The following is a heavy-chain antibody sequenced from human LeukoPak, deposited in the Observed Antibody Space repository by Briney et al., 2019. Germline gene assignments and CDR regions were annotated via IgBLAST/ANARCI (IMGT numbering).Heavy chain of an antibody. D-gene: IGHD2-2*01. CDR2: ITRSGDYM. J-gene: IGHJ5*02. V-gene: IGHV3-21*04. Sequence: PGGSLRLSCAASGFTFSSYAMHWVRQAPGRGLEWVSSITRSGDYMYYVDSLKGRFTTSRDNGKNSLFLQMDSLRVEDTAVYYCVRGDTRDLWGQGTLVTVSS. CDR1: GFTFSSYA. CDR3: VRGDTRDL.